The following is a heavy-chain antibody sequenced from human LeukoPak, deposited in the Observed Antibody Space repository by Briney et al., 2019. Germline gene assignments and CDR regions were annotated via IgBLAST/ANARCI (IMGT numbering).Heavy chain of an antibody. D-gene: IGHD3-22*01. J-gene: IGHJ4*02. CDR1: GFTFSNYW. Sequence: GGSLRLSCAASGFTFSNYWMSWVRQAPRKGVEWVANIKQDGSEKYYVDSVKGRFTISRDNAKNSLYLQMNSLRAEDTAVYYCASDRDYYDSSGYLFDYWGQGTLVTVSS. V-gene: IGHV3-7*01. CDR2: IKQDGSEK. CDR3: ASDRDYYDSSGYLFDY.